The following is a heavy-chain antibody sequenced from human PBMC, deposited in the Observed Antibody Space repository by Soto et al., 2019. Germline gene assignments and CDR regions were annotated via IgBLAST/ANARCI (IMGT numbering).Heavy chain of an antibody. CDR3: AYSSAPFDY. J-gene: IGHJ4*02. CDR1: GFTFSSYD. CDR2: INSNGGIT. V-gene: IGHV3-64*01. Sequence: PGGSLRLSCAASGFTFSSYDMHWVRQAPGKGLEYISAINSNGGITYYANSVKGRLTISRDNSKNTVYLQMNSLRAEDTAVYYCAYSSAPFDYWGQGTLVTVSS. D-gene: IGHD6-25*01.